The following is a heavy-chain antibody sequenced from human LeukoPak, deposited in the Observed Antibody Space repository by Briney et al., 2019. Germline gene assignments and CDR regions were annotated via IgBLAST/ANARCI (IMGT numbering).Heavy chain of an antibody. Sequence: PSETLSLTCTVSGGSISSFYWSWIRQPPGKGLEWIAFIHYSGSTNYNPSLKSRVTISVDTSKNQFSLNLSSVTAADTAVYYCARHGQRYDGSFDCWGQGTLVTVSS. CDR1: GGSISSFY. J-gene: IGHJ4*02. D-gene: IGHD1-14*01. V-gene: IGHV4-59*08. CDR2: IHYSGST. CDR3: ARHGQRYDGSFDC.